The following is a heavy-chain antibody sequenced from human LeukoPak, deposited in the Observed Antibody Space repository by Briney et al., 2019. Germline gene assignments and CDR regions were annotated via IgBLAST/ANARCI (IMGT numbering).Heavy chain of an antibody. CDR1: GFTFDNYA. CDR3: TRSSGWYNYFDY. D-gene: IGHD6-19*01. J-gene: IGHJ4*02. CDR2: ISWNSGSI. V-gene: IGHV3-9*03. Sequence: GGSLRLSCAASGFTFDNYAMHWVRQVPGKGLEWVSGISWNSGSIAYADSVKSRFTISRDNAKNSLYLQMNSLRAEDMAFYYCTRSSGWYNYFDYWGQGTLVTVSS.